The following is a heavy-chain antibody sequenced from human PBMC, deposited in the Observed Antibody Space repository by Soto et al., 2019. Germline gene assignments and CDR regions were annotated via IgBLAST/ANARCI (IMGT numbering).Heavy chain of an antibody. D-gene: IGHD3-22*01. CDR2: ISYGGST. J-gene: IGHJ4*02. CDR1: GDSISSGDYY. V-gene: IGHV4-30-4*01. CDR3: AREXRDLYYYDSRQLYRFDL. Sequence: SGTLSLTCTVSGDSISSGDYYWSWIRQPPGKGLEWIGYISYGGSTYYNPSLKSRVIISVDTSKNQFSLKLSSVTAADTAVYYCAREXRDLYYYDSRQLYRFDLWGQGTLVTVSS.